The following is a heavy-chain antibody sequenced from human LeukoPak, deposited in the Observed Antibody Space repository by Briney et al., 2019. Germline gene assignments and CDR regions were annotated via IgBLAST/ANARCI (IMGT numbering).Heavy chain of an antibody. CDR1: GYTFTRYA. D-gene: IGHD3-9*01. CDR3: ARGGFDARWASDI. Sequence: ASVKVSRKASGYTFTRYAMNWVRQAPGQGLEWMGWINTNTRNPTYAQGFTGRFAFSLDTSVSTAYLQINSLKAEDTAVYYCARGGFDARWASDIWGQGTMVTVSS. V-gene: IGHV7-4-1*02. CDR2: INTNTRNP. J-gene: IGHJ3*02.